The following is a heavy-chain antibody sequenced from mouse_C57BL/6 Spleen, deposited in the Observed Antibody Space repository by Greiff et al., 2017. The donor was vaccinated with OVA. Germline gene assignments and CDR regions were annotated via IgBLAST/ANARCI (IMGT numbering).Heavy chain of an antibody. CDR1: GYTFTDYN. CDR2: INPNNGGT. J-gene: IGHJ3*01. V-gene: IGHV1-18*01. D-gene: IGHD2-5*01. Sequence: VQLQQSGPELVKPGASVKIPCKASGYTFTDYNMDWVKQSHGKSLEWIGDINPNNGGTIYNQKFKVKATLTVDKSSSTAYMELRSLTSEDTAVYYCARRGLSNPPWFAYWGQGTLVTVSA. CDR3: ARRGLSNPPWFAY.